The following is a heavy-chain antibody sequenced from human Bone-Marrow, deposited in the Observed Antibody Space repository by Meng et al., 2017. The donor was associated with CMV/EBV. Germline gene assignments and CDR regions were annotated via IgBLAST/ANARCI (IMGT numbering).Heavy chain of an antibody. D-gene: IGHD3-22*01. J-gene: IGHJ4*02. CDR2: ISSSGSTI. CDR1: FTFSYYY. V-gene: IGHV3-11*01. CDR3: ARYYYDSSGYYTKFDY. Sequence: FTFSYYYMSWIRQAPGKGLEWVSYISSSGSTIYYADSVKGRFTISRDNAKNSLYLQMNSLRAEDTAVYYCARYYYDSSGYYTKFDYWGQGTLVTVSS.